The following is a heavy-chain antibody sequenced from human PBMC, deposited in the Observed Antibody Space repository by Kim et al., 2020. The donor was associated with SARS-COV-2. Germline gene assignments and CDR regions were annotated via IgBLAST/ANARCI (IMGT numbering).Heavy chain of an antibody. CDR3: AKGGGPYSSGWTDY. J-gene: IGHJ4*02. V-gene: IGHV3-30*02. Sequence: ADAVKGRFTSSRDNSKNTLYLQMNSLRAEDTAVYYCAKGGGPYSSGWTDYWGQGTLVTVSS. D-gene: IGHD6-25*01.